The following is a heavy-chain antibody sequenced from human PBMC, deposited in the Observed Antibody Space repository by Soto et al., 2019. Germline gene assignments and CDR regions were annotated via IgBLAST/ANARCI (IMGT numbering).Heavy chain of an antibody. CDR1: GFTFSSYA. D-gene: IGHD3-22*01. Sequence: QVQLVESGGGVVQPGRSLRLSCAASGFTFSSYAMHWVRQAPGKGLEWVAVISYDGSNKYYADSVKGRFTISRDNSKNXXYXQXXSLRAEDTAVYYCARDRRGYYDSSGYYSNTGWFDPWGQGTLVTVSS. CDR3: ARDRRGYYDSSGYYSNTGWFDP. CDR2: ISYDGSNK. J-gene: IGHJ5*02. V-gene: IGHV3-30-3*01.